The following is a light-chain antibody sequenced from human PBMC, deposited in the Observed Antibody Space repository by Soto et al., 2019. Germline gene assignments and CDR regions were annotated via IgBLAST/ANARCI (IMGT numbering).Light chain of an antibody. CDR3: QQYYSAPPT. CDR2: WAS. J-gene: IGKJ1*01. Sequence: DIVMTQSPDSVTVALGERATINCRSSPSVLYSSNNKNYLAWYQQKSGQPPKLLIYWASTRESGVPDRFSGSGSGTDFTLTISSLQAEDVAVHYCQQYYSAPPTFGQGTKVDIK. V-gene: IGKV4-1*01. CDR1: PSVLYSSNNKNY.